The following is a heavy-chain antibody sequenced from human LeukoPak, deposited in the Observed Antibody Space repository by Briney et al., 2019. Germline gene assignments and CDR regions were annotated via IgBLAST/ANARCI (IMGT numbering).Heavy chain of an antibody. Sequence: ASVKVSCKASGYTFTSYYMHWVRQAPGQGLEWMGIINPSGGSTSFAQKFQGRVTLTRDMSTSTVYMELSSLRSEDTAVYYCARAGHLYGMQLRYYMDVWGKGTTVTVSS. V-gene: IGHV1-46*01. CDR1: GYTFTSYY. J-gene: IGHJ6*03. CDR3: ARAGHLYGMQLRYYMDV. CDR2: INPSGGST. D-gene: IGHD4-17*01.